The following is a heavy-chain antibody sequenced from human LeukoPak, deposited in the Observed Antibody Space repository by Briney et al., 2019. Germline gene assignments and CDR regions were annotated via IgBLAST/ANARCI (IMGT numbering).Heavy chain of an antibody. CDR1: GGSFSGYY. D-gene: IGHD2-15*01. CDR3: ARERVAEDSFDY. J-gene: IGHJ4*02. Sequence: SETLSLTCAVYGGSFSGYYWSWIRQPPGKGLEWIGEINHSGSTNYNPSLKSRVTISVDTSKNQFSLKLSSVTAAGTAVYYCARERVAEDSFDYWGQGTLVTVSS. CDR2: INHSGST. V-gene: IGHV4-34*01.